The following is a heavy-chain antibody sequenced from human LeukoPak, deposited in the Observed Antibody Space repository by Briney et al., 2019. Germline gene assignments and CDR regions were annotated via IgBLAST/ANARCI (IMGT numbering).Heavy chain of an antibody. D-gene: IGHD6-13*01. Sequence: GGSLRLSCAASGFTFSNYVMTWVRQAPGKGLEWVSSIDYSGGNTYYADSVKGRFTISRDNSKNTLYLQLNSLRGDDTAVYYCARNSSWYGVSWGQGTLVTVSS. CDR1: GFTFSNYV. CDR3: ARNSSWYGVS. CDR2: IDYSGGNT. V-gene: IGHV3-23*01. J-gene: IGHJ4*02.